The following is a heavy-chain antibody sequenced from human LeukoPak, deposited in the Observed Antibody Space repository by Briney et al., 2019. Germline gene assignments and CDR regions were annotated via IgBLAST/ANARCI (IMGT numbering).Heavy chain of an antibody. D-gene: IGHD4-17*01. CDR3: ASLTTVTRGSFDY. J-gene: IGHJ4*02. CDR1: GGSIGSYF. Sequence: SETLSLTCTVSGGSIGSYFWSWIRQPPGKGLEWIGHIYYSGSTNYNPSLKRRVTVSVDTSKNQFSLKLSSVTAADTAVYYCASLTTVTRGSFDYWGQGTLVTVSS. V-gene: IGHV4-59*08. CDR2: IYYSGST.